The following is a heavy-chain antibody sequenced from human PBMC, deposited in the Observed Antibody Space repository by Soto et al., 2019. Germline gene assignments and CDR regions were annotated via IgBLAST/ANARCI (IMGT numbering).Heavy chain of an antibody. J-gene: IGHJ5*02. CDR1: SYTFTSYG. V-gene: IGHV1-18*01. CDR3: AREGPNHRLS. D-gene: IGHD3-16*02. Sequence: QVQLVQSGAEVKKPGASVKVSCKASSYTFTSYGFSWGRQAPGQGLEWMGWITAYNGNTKYAQKWQGRVTMTTDTYTSTAYMALRSLRSDDTAVYYCAREGPNHRLSWGQGTLVTVSS. CDR2: ITAYNGNT.